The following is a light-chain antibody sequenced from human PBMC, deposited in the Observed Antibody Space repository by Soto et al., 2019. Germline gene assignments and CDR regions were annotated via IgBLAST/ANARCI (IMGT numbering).Light chain of an antibody. CDR3: QQRNVWPPVT. CDR2: SAS. Sequence: EIVLTQSPGTLSLSPGERGTLSCRASQNLGTLYLAWFQQKSGQAPRLLIYSASRRATGIPDRFTGSGSGTDFTLTINRVEPEDSAVYYCQQRNVWPPVTFGQGTRLEIK. CDR1: QNLGTLY. J-gene: IGKJ5*01. V-gene: IGKV3D-20*02.